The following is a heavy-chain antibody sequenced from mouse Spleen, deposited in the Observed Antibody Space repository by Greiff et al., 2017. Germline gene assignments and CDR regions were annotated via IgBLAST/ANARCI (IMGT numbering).Heavy chain of an antibody. Sequence: VQLQQSGAELVRPGASVTLSCKASGYTFTDYEMHWVKQTPVHGLEWIGAIDPETGGTAYNQKFKGKAILTADKSSSTAYMELRSLTSEDSAVYYCTRDCSSYQYYFDYWGQGTTLTVSS. D-gene: IGHD1-1*01. V-gene: IGHV1-15*01. CDR1: GYTFTDYE. J-gene: IGHJ2*01. CDR2: IDPETGGT. CDR3: TRDCSSYQYYFDY.